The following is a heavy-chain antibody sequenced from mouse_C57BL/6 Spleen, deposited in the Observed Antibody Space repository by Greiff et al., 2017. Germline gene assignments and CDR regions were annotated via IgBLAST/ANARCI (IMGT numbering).Heavy chain of an antibody. V-gene: IGHV1-72*01. J-gene: IGHJ2*01. CDR2: IDPNSGGT. CDR3: ARGIDDGFYYFDY. CDR1: GYTFTSYW. D-gene: IGHD2-3*01. Sequence: VQLQESGAELVKPGASVKLSCKASGYTFTSYWMHWVKQRPGRGLEWIGRIDPNSGGTKYNEKFKSKATLTVDKPSSTAYMQLSSLTSEDSAVYYCARGIDDGFYYFDYWGQGTTLTVSS.